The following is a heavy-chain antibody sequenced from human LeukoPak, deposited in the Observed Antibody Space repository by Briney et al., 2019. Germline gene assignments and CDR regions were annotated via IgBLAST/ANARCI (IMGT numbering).Heavy chain of an antibody. J-gene: IGHJ3*02. D-gene: IGHD6-13*01. CDR3: ASAAAAGWGGAFDI. CDR1: GGSFSGYY. CDR2: INHSGST. Sequence: SETLSLTCAVYGGSFSGYYWSWIRQPPGKGLEWIGEINHSGSTNYNPSLKSRVTISVDTSKNQFSLKLSSVTAADTAVYHCASAAAAGWGGAFDIWGQGTLVTVSS. V-gene: IGHV4-34*01.